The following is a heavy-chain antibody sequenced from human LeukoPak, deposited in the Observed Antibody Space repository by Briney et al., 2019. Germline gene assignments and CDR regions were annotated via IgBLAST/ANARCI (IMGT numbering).Heavy chain of an antibody. CDR1: GYAFTSYG. V-gene: IGHV1-18*01. Sequence: ASVKVSCKASGYAFTSYGISWVRQAPGQGLEWMGWISAYNGNTNYAQKLQGRVTMATDTSTSTAYMELRSLRSDDTAVYYCARSSARSGSHLRSEFDYWGQGTLVTVSS. CDR2: ISAYNGNT. D-gene: IGHD1-26*01. CDR3: ARSSARSGSHLRSEFDY. J-gene: IGHJ4*02.